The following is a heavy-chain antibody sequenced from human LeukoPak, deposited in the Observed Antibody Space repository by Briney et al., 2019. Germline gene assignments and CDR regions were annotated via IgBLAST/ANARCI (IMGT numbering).Heavy chain of an antibody. CDR3: ARDAGATAY. Sequence: SETLSLTCTVSGGSISSDYWQWIRQPPGKGLEWIGYIYNSGSNNYNPSLKSRVTISIDTSKNQFSLKLTSVTSADTAVYYCARDAGATAYWGQGALVTVSS. D-gene: IGHD4/OR15-4a*01. J-gene: IGHJ4*02. CDR1: GGSISSDY. CDR2: IYNSGSN. V-gene: IGHV4-59*01.